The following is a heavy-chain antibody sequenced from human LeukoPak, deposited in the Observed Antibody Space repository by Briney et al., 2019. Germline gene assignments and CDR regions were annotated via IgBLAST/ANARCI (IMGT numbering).Heavy chain of an antibody. J-gene: IGHJ4*02. Sequence: GGSLRLSCAASGFTFSIYAMSWVRQAPGKGLEWVSVIYSGGSSYYADSVKGRLTISRDNSKNTVYLQMNSLRVEDTAVYYCARGMGGYGGYDYWGQGTLVTVSS. D-gene: IGHD5-12*01. CDR3: ARGMGGYGGYDY. V-gene: IGHV3-66*01. CDR1: GFTFSIYA. CDR2: IYSGGSS.